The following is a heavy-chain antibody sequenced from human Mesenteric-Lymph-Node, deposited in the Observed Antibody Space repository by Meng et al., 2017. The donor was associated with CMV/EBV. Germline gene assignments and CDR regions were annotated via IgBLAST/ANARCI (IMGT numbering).Heavy chain of an antibody. D-gene: IGHD3-10*01. CDR3: ARARSGSYSFEDWYFDL. V-gene: IGHV1-69*01. J-gene: IGHJ2*01. Sequence: GTFSSYAISWVRQAPGQGLEWMGGIIPIFGTANYAQKFQGRVTITADESTSTAYMELSSLRSEDTAVYYCARARSGSYSFEDWYFDLWGRGTLVTVSS. CDR1: GTFSSYA. CDR2: IIPIFGTA.